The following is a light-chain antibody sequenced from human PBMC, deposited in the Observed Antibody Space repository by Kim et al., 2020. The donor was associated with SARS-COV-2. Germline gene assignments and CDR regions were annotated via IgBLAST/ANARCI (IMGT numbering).Light chain of an antibody. Sequence: KVTQSCTGSESYTGASCDVHWYEQVPGTAPKLRIYGNNHRPSGVHGRYAGSKSGTAAALAIAGRQAEDEADYYCQSYDSSRSVVFGGGTQLTVL. J-gene: IGLJ2*01. V-gene: IGLV1-40*01. CDR1: ESYTGASCD. CDR3: QSYDSSRSVV. CDR2: GNN.